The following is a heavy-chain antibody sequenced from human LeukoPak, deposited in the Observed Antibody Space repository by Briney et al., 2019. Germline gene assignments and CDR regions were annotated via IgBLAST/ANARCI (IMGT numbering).Heavy chain of an antibody. V-gene: IGHV3-13*01. Sequence: GGSLRLSCAASGFTFSSYDMHWVRQATGKGLEWVSAIGTAGDTYYPGSVKGRFTISRDNAKNSLYLQMNSLRAEDTAVYYCARTRGGATPPVDYWGQGTLVTVSS. CDR1: GFTFSSYD. D-gene: IGHD5-12*01. CDR2: IGTAGDT. CDR3: ARTRGGATPPVDY. J-gene: IGHJ4*02.